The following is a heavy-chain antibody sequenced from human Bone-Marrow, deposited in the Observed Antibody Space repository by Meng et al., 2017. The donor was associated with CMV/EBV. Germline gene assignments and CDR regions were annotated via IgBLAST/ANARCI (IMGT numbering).Heavy chain of an antibody. CDR2: IYYSGST. D-gene: IGHD6-13*01. CDR1: GGSISSYY. V-gene: IGHV4-59*01. CDR3: ARHGRGQQLVGGNWFDP. Sequence: SETLSLSCTVSGGSISSYYWSWIRQPPGKGLEWIGYIYYSGSTNYNPSLKGRVTISVDTSKNQFSLKLSSVTAADTAVYYCARHGRGQQLVGGNWFDPWGQGTLVTVSS. J-gene: IGHJ5*02.